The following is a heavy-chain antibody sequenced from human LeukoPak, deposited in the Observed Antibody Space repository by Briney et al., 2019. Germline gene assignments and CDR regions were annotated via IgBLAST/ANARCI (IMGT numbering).Heavy chain of an antibody. CDR2: ISSDGSNK. D-gene: IGHD2-2*01. V-gene: IGHV3-30*04. J-gene: IGHJ6*02. CDR1: GFTFTNYA. Sequence: GGSLRLSCAASGFTFTNYAMHWVRQAPGKGLEWVALISSDGSNKHYADSVKGRFTISRDSSKNTLFLQMNSLRPEDTAMFYCARDRFFTSSYVMDVWGQGTTVTVSS. CDR3: ARDRFFTSSYVMDV.